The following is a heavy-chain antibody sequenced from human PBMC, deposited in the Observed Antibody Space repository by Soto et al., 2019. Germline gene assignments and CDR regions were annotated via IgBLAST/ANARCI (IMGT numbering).Heavy chain of an antibody. CDR3: ARGPSYSSSWYYFDY. CDR2: IKQDGSEK. CDR1: TFSSYW. D-gene: IGHD6-13*01. V-gene: IGHV3-7*03. Sequence: TFSSYWMSWVRQAPGKGLEWVANIKQDGSEKYYVDSVKGRFTISRDNAKNSLYLQMNSLRAEDTAVYYCARGPSYSSSWYYFDYWGQGTLVTVSS. J-gene: IGHJ4*02.